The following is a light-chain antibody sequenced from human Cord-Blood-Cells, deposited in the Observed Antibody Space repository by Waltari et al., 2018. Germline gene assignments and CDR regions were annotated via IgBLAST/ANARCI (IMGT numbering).Light chain of an antibody. CDR1: SSNIGSTY. Sequence: QSVLTQPPSASGTPGQRLPISCSGSSSNIGSTYVYWYQQLPGTPPKLLIYRNNQRPSGVPDRFSGSKSGTSASLAISGLRSEDEADYYCAAWDDSLSGYVFGTGTKVTVL. CDR2: RNN. J-gene: IGLJ1*01. CDR3: AAWDDSLSGYV. V-gene: IGLV1-47*01.